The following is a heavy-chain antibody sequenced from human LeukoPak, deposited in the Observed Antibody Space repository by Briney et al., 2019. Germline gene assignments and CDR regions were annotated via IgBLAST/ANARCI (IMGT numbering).Heavy chain of an antibody. CDR2: IYSDGGT. CDR3: ARGRGGSYYVAFDI. V-gene: IGHV3-53*01. CDR1: GFTVNSNY. J-gene: IGHJ3*02. D-gene: IGHD1-26*01. Sequence: GGSLRLSCAASGFTVNSNYMSWVRQAPGKGLEWVSVIYSDGGTFYADSAKGRFTISRDNSKNTLYLQMNSLKVDDTAVYYCARGRGGSYYVAFDIWGQGTMVTVSS.